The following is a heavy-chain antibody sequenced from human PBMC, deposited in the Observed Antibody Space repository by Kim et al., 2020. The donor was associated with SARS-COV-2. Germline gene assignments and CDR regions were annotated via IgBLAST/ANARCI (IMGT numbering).Heavy chain of an antibody. V-gene: IGHV3-15*01. Sequence: GGSLRLSCAASGFTFSNAWMSWVRQAPGKGLEWVGRIKSKTDGGTTDYAAPVKGRCTISRDDSKNTLYLQMNSLKTEDTAVYYCTTVFYFDSSGFALLPYYGMDIWGHGTPVSVSS. J-gene: IGHJ6*02. CDR2: IKSKTDGGTT. D-gene: IGHD3-22*01. CDR3: TTVFYFDSSGFALLPYYGMDI. CDR1: GFTFSNAW.